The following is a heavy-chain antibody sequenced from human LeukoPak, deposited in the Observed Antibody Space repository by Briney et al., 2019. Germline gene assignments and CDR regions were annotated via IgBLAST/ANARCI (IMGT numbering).Heavy chain of an antibody. CDR2: INPNSGGT. V-gene: IGHV1-2*02. Sequence: ASVKVSCQASGYTFTGYYMHWVRQVPGQGLEWMGWINPNSGGTNSAQNFQGRVTMTRDTSNSTAYMELSRLRSDDTAVYYCARDGYYDSSGYYRNWFDPWGQGTLVTVSS. J-gene: IGHJ5*02. CDR3: ARDGYYDSSGYYRNWFDP. D-gene: IGHD3-22*01. CDR1: GYTFTGYY.